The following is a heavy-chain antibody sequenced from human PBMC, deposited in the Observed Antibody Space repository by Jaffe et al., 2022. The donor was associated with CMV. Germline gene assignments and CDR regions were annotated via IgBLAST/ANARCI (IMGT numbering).Heavy chain of an antibody. CDR3: GTGGGPYSTHWFEY. J-gene: IGHJ5*01. CDR1: GFTFSTYA. CDR2: ISNGVSPIGNGVGPI. Sequence: EVQLVESGGGLVQPGGSLRLSCAASGFTFSTYAMNWVRQAPGKGLEWLSYISNGVSPIGNGVGPIYYADSVKGRFTVSRDNAKNSLYLEMNSLRGEDTAVYYCGTGGGPYSTHWFEYWGRGTPVTVSS. D-gene: IGHD2-15*01. V-gene: IGHV3-48*03.